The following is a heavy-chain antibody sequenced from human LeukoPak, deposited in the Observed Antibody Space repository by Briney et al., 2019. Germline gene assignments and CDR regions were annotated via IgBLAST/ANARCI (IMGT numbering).Heavy chain of an antibody. D-gene: IGHD2-2*03. CDR2: IYPGDSDT. V-gene: IGHV5-51*01. J-gene: IGHJ3*01. Sequence: GGSLRLSCKGSGYSFTNYWIACVRQMPGKGLEWMGIIYPGDSDTRYSPSFQGQVTISADKSISTAYLQWSSLKASDTAMYYCARRTGYCSSNICSGPLNLWGQGTMVTVSS. CDR3: ARRTGYCSSNICSGPLNL. CDR1: GYSFTNYW.